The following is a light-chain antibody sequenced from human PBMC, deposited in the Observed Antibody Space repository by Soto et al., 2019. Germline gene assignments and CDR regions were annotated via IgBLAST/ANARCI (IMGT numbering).Light chain of an antibody. J-gene: IGKJ2*01. Sequence: EIVLTQSPATLSLSPGERATLSCRTSQSVSSYLAWYQQKPGQAPRLLIYDASNRATGIPARFSGSGSGTDFTLTISSLEPEDFAVYYCQQRFSWYTFGQGTKLEIK. V-gene: IGKV3-11*01. CDR1: QSVSSY. CDR3: QQRFSWYT. CDR2: DAS.